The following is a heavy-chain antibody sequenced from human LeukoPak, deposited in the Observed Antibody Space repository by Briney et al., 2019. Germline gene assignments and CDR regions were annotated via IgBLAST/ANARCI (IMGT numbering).Heavy chain of an antibody. D-gene: IGHD3-10*01. CDR3: ARVGYFASGNFYNDRGGFDY. V-gene: IGHV4-34*01. Sequence: SETLSLTCAVYGGSFSGYYWSWIRQPPGKGLEWIGEINHSGSTNYNPSLKSRVTISVDTSKNQFSLKLSSVTAADTAVYYCARVGYFASGNFYNDRGGFDYWGQGTLVTVSS. CDR2: INHSGST. J-gene: IGHJ4*02. CDR1: GGSFSGYY.